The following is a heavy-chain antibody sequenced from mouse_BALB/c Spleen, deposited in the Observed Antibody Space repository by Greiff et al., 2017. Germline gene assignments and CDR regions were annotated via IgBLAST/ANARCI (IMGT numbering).Heavy chain of an antibody. CDR2: INSNGGST. CDR1: GFTFSSYG. D-gene: IGHD2-14*01. J-gene: IGHJ2*01. CDR3: ARDKVRRVDY. Sequence: EVKLMESGGGLVQPGGSLKLSCAASGFTFSSYGMSWVRQTPDKRLELVATINSNGGSTYYPDSVKGRFTISRDNAKNTLYLQMSSLKSEDTAMYYCARDKVRRVDYWGQGTTLTVSS. V-gene: IGHV5-6-3*01.